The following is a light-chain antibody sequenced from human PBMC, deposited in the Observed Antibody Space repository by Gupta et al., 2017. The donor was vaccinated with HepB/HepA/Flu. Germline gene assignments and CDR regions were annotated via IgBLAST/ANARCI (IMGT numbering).Light chain of an antibody. Sequence: QSALTQPASVSWSPRQSITIYCTGTSRDGGGNDYVSWYQQHPGKAPKLSRDEGSVRHSGVSNRCAGAKSGTKAFMYLSAIQADDYSSEHYNLSKEYNTRLFGGGTKLTVI. CDR1: SRDGGGNDY. V-gene: IGLV2-14*01. CDR3: NLSKEYNTRL. CDR2: EGS. J-gene: IGLJ2*01.